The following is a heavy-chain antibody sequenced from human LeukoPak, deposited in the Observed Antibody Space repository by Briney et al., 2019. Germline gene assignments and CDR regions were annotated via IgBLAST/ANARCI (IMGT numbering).Heavy chain of an antibody. CDR1: GFTFSSYW. Sequence: PGGSLRLSCAASGFTFSSYWMSWVRQAPGKGLEWVAHIKQDGSEKSYVDSVKGRFTISRDNAKNSLYLQMNSLRAEDTAVYYCARDGLTHTYYDFWSGYNYYYYGMDVWGQGTTVTVSS. CDR2: IKQDGSEK. J-gene: IGHJ6*02. D-gene: IGHD3-3*01. CDR3: ARDGLTHTYYDFWSGYNYYYYGMDV. V-gene: IGHV3-7*01.